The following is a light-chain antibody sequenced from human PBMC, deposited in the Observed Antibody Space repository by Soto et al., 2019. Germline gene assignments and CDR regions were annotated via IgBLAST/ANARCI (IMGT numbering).Light chain of an antibody. CDR3: QRYAGSPIT. CDR1: QSVSSK. V-gene: IGKV3-20*01. J-gene: IGKJ5*01. CDR2: GAS. Sequence: EIVLTLSPGSLSLSPGERATLSCRASQSVSSKVAWYQQKPGQAPTLLISGASSRATGIPDRFSGSGSGTDFTLTISRLEPEDFALYYCQRYAGSPITFGQGTRLEIK.